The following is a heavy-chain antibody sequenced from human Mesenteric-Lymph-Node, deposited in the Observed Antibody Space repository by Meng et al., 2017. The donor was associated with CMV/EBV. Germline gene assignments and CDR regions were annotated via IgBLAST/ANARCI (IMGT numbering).Heavy chain of an antibody. CDR1: GYTFTGYY. J-gene: IGHJ6*02. V-gene: IGHV1-8*02. CDR2: MNPNSGNT. CDR3: AREGRFGELAGMDV. Sequence: ASVKVSCKASGYTFTGYYMHWVRQAPGQGLEWMGWMNPNSGNTGYAQKFQGRVTMTRNTSISTAYMELSSLRSEDTAVYYCAREGRFGELAGMDVWGQGTTVTVSS. D-gene: IGHD3-16*01.